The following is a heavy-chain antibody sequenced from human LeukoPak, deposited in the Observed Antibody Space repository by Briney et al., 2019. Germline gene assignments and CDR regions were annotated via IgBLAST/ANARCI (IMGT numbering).Heavy chain of an antibody. V-gene: IGHV3-23*01. D-gene: IGHD3-22*01. CDR3: AKSPGYYYYSSAYTRFDY. Sequence: QPGGSLRLSCAASGFTFSSYSMSWVRQAPGKGLEWVSAISGSGNSPYYADSVKRRFTISRDNSKTTLYLQMNSLRAEDTVIYCCAKSPGYYYYSSAYTRFDYWGQGTLVTVSS. CDR2: ISGSGNSP. J-gene: IGHJ4*02. CDR1: GFTFSSYS.